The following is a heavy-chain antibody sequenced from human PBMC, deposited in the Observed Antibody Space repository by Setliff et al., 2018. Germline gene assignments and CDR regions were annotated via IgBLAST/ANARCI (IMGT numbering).Heavy chain of an antibody. D-gene: IGHD6-19*01. J-gene: IGHJ3*02. CDR2: ISWNSGSI. Sequence: GGSLRLSCAASGLTFDDYAMHWVRQAPGKGLEWVSGISWNSGSIGYADSVKGRFTISRDNAKNSLYLQMNSLRAEDTALYYCAKDIAQWLVLDAFDIWGQGTMVTVSS. V-gene: IGHV3-9*01. CDR1: GLTFDDYA. CDR3: AKDIAQWLVLDAFDI.